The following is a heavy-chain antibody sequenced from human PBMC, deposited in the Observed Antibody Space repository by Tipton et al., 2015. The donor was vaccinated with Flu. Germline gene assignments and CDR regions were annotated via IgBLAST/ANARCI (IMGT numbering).Heavy chain of an antibody. J-gene: IGHJ4*02. V-gene: IGHV3-23*01. D-gene: IGHD3-3*01. CDR3: AKAHDFWIGYFQQVGYDQLPGGGYFDY. CDR2: ISGSGGST. CDR1: GFTFSSYA. Sequence: SLRLSCAASGFTFSSYAMSWVRQAPGKGLEWVSAISGSGGSTYYADSVKGRFTISRDNSKNTLYLQMNSLRAEDTAVYYCAKAHDFWIGYFQQVGYDQLPGGGYFDYWGQVSLVTVSS.